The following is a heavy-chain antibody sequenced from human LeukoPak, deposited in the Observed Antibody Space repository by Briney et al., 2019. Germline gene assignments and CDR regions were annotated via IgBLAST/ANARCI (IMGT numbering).Heavy chain of an antibody. V-gene: IGHV3-15*01. Sequence: GGSLRLSCAASGFTLSGDYMSWVRQAPGKGLEWVGRIKNKTNGGTTDYAAPVKGRFTISRDVSKNTLYLQMNSLKTEDTAVYYCTTTIVGVTTWFDPWGQGTLVTVSS. CDR3: TTTIVGVTTWFDP. CDR2: IKNKTNGGTT. D-gene: IGHD1-26*01. CDR1: GFTLSGDY. J-gene: IGHJ5*02.